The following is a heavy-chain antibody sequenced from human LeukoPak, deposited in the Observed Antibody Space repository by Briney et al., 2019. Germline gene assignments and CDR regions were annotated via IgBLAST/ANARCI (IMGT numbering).Heavy chain of an antibody. Sequence: PWASVKVSCKASGYTFTGYYLHWVRQAPGQGLEWMGGIIPIFGTANYAQKFQGRVTISADKSTSTAYMELSSLRSEDTAVYYCASPKGYDSSGYYVYWGQGTLVTVSS. J-gene: IGHJ4*02. V-gene: IGHV1-69*06. CDR1: GYTFTGYY. CDR3: ASPKGYDSSGYYVY. D-gene: IGHD3-22*01. CDR2: IIPIFGTA.